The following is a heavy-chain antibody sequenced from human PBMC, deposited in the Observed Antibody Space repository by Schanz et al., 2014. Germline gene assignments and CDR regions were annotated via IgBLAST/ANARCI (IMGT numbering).Heavy chain of an antibody. J-gene: IGHJ2*01. V-gene: IGHV1-18*04. Sequence: QVLLVQSGAEVKQPGASVKVSCKASGYTFTAYFIHWVRQAPGQGLEWVAWISPYNGNTAYAQNLKGRVRMPTDTSTATAYMELRSLTSDDTAVYYCARAGQDFEYSSLSPIWYFDLWGRGTLVTVSS. D-gene: IGHD6-6*01. CDR3: ARAGQDFEYSSLSPIWYFDL. CDR2: ISPYNGNT. CDR1: GYTFTAYF.